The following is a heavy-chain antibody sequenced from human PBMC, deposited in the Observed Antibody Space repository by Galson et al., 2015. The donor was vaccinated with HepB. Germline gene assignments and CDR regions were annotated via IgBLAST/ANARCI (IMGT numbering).Heavy chain of an antibody. J-gene: IGHJ3*02. D-gene: IGHD3-16*01. CDR3: ARHVLGALGAFDI. CDR2: ITTYKGNT. V-gene: IGHV1-18*01. CDR1: GYTFTTYP. Sequence: SVKVSCKASGYTFTTYPITWVRQAPGQGLEFMGWITTYKGNTDSAQKVQDRLTLSTDTSTNTAYMELTSLTSDDTAVYYCARHVLGALGAFDIWGQGTLVTVSS.